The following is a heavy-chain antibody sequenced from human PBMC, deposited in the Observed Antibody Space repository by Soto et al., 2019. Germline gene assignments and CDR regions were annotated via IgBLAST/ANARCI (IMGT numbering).Heavy chain of an antibody. V-gene: IGHV1-3*01. CDR1: GYTFTSYA. CDR2: INAGNGNT. Sequence: QVQLVQSGAEVKKPGASVKVSCKASGYTFTSYAMHWVRQAPGQRLEWMGWINAGNGNTKYSQKFQGRVTITRDTSASTAYMELGSLRSEDTAVYYCARGGVVAPRRDWPEDYWGQGTLVTVSS. J-gene: IGHJ4*02. CDR3: ARGGVVAPRRDWPEDY. D-gene: IGHD2-15*01.